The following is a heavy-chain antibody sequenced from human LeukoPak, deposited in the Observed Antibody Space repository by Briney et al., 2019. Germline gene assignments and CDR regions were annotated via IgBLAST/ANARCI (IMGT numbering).Heavy chain of an antibody. CDR3: ARELVGAFDI. J-gene: IGHJ3*02. D-gene: IGHD6-6*01. CDR2: IYYSGST. V-gene: IGHV4-39*07. CDR1: GGSISSSSYY. Sequence: PSETLSLTCTISGGSISSSSYYWGWIRQPPGKGLEWIGSIYYSGSTYYNPSLKSRVTISVDTSKNQFSLKLSSVTAADTAVYYCARELVGAFDIWGQGTMVTVSS.